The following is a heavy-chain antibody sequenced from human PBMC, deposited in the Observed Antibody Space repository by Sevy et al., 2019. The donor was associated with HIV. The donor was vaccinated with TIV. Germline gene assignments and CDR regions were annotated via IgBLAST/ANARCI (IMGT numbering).Heavy chain of an antibody. D-gene: IGHD5-12*01. Sequence: GGSLRLSCAASGFTFSSYSMNWVRQAPGKGLEWVTVISYDGSNKYYADSVKGRFTISRDTSRSTVYLQMDSLRADDTAVYYCARDLNSGYANYYYYGMDVWGQGTTVTVSS. CDR1: GFTFSSYS. CDR2: ISYDGSNK. V-gene: IGHV3-30*03. CDR3: ARDLNSGYANYYYYGMDV. J-gene: IGHJ6*02.